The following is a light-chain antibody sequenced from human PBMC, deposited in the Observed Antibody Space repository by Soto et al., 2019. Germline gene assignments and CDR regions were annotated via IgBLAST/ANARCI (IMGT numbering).Light chain of an antibody. Sequence: QCVLTQPASVSGCPGQSITISCTGASSDVGGFDHVSWHQQHPGKVPRLLIYDVSSRPSGVSDRFSGSKSGNTASLTISGLQAEDEADYYCNSFTTTNTYVFGTGAKVTVL. CDR2: DVS. V-gene: IGLV2-14*03. CDR3: NSFTTTNTYV. CDR1: SSDVGGFDH. J-gene: IGLJ1*01.